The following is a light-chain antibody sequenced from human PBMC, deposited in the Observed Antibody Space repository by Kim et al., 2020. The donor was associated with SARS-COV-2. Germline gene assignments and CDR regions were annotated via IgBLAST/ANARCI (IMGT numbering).Light chain of an antibody. V-gene: IGLV2-14*03. CDR1: SSDVGGYNY. CDR3: SPDTSISTLV. Sequence: QSALTQPASVSGSPGQSITISCTGTSSDVGGYNYVAWYQQHPGKAPKLMIYEVSKRPSGVSSRFSGSKSGNTASLIISGLQAEDEADYYCSPDTSISTLVFGGGTQLTVL. CDR2: EVS. J-gene: IGLJ2*01.